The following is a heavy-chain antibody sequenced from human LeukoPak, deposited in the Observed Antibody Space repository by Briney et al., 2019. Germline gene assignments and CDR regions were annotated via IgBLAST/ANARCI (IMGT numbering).Heavy chain of an antibody. CDR3: AREGGSYYYYYYMDV. Sequence: ASVKVSCKAPGYTFTSYGISWVRQAPGQGLEWMGWISTYNGNTNYAQKLQGRVTMTTDTSTSTAYMELRSLRSDDTAVYYCAREGGSYYYYYYMDVWGKGTTVTVSS. D-gene: IGHD1-26*01. J-gene: IGHJ6*03. V-gene: IGHV1-18*04. CDR1: GYTFTSYG. CDR2: ISTYNGNT.